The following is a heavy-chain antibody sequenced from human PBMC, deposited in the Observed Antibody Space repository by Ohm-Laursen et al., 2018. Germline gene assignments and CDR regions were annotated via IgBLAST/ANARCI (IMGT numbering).Heavy chain of an antibody. CDR1: GDSISGRY. V-gene: IGHV4-59*08. D-gene: IGHD1-26*01. CDR3: AGAPNLYYFDY. J-gene: IGHJ4*02. Sequence: SQTLSLTCTVSGDSISGRYWSWIRQPPGKGLEWIGNIDDNGNTNYNPSLQSRVTISINTPKNQFSLQLSFVTAADTAVYHCAGAPNLYYFDYWGQGTLVTVSS. CDR2: IDDNGNT.